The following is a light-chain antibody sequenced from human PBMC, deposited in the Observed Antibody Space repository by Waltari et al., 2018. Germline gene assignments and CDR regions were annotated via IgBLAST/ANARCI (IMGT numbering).Light chain of an antibody. J-gene: IGKJ4*01. CDR3: QQRKIWPPLT. CDR2: DAS. V-gene: IGKV3-11*01. Sequence: EVVLTQSPATLSLSPGERATLSCRSSQSVDSYLAWYQQKPGQPPRLLIYDASNRATGVPARFSGSGSGTDFTLTISGLETEDFVVYYCQQRKIWPPLTFGGGTK. CDR1: QSVDSY.